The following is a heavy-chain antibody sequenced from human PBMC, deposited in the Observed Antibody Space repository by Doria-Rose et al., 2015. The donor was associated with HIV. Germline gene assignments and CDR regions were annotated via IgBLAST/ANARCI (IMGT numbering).Heavy chain of an antibody. CDR2: IISDDER. J-gene: IGHJ4*02. D-gene: IGHD6-13*01. CDR1: GVSLSSPGMG. CDR3: ARIKSSRWYHKYYFDF. Sequence: SGPVLVKPTETLTLTCTVSGVSLSSPGMGVSWIRQPPGKALEWLANIISDDERSYKTSLKSRLTLSRGTSKSQVVLTMTDMDPVDTATYYCARIKSSRWYHKYYFDFWGQGTLVIVSA. V-gene: IGHV2-26*01.